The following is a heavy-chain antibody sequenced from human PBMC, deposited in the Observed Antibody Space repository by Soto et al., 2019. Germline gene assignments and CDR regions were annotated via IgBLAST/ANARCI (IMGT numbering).Heavy chain of an antibody. CDR1: GGSFSGYY. J-gene: IGHJ5*02. D-gene: IGHD6-13*01. CDR2: INHSGST. CDR3: ARVGAGYSSSRKIGGWFDP. V-gene: IGHV4-34*01. Sequence: TSETLSLTCAVYGGSFSGYYWSWIRQPPGKGLEWIGEINHSGSTNYNPSLKSRVTISVDTSKNQFSLKLSSVTAADTAVYYCARVGAGYSSSRKIGGWFDPWGQGTLVTVSS.